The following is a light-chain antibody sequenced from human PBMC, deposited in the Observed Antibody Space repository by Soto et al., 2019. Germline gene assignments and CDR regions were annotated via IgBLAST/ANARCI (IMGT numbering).Light chain of an antibody. J-gene: IGLJ1*01. CDR1: SSDIGGYNY. V-gene: IGLV2-14*01. Sequence: QSVLTQPASVSGSPGQSITVSCTGTSSDIGGYNYVSWYQHHPGKAPQLIIYEVNLRPSGVSDRSSASKSGDTASLTISGLQAGDEADYYCCSYSTSNTHNYVFGTGTKVTVL. CDR3: CSYSTSNTHNYV. CDR2: EVN.